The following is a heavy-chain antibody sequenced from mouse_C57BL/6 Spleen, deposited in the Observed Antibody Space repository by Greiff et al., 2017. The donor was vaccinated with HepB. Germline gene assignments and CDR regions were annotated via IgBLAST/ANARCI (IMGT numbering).Heavy chain of an antibody. D-gene: IGHD2-4*01. J-gene: IGHJ1*03. CDR2: IDPSDSYT. CDR3: AKERLRYFDV. Sequence: QVQLKQPGAELVRPGTSVKLSCKASGYTFTSYWMHWVKQRPGQGLEWIGVIDPSDSYTNYNQKFKGKATLTVDTSSSTAYMQLSSLTSEDSAVYYCAKERLRYFDVWGTGTTVTVSS. CDR1: GYTFTSYW. V-gene: IGHV1-59*01.